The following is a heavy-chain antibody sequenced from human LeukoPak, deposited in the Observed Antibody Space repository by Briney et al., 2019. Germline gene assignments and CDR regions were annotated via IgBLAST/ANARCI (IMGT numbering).Heavy chain of an antibody. CDR3: ARVGYCSTTSCYWRAFDC. Sequence: GGSLRLSCAASGFTFSSHWMSWVRQALGKGLEWVANINQDGTEQYYVDSVKGRFTISRDNAKNSLYLQMNSLRAEDTAVYYCARVGYCSTTSCYWRAFDCWGQGTLVTVSS. CDR1: GFTFSSHW. J-gene: IGHJ4*02. CDR2: INQDGTEQ. V-gene: IGHV3-7*01. D-gene: IGHD2-2*01.